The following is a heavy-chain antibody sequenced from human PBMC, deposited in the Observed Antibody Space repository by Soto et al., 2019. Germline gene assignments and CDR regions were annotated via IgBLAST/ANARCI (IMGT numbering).Heavy chain of an antibody. CDR1: GFTFSSYA. CDR3: ARNFACGGNFSEWWGMDV. Sequence: PGGSLRLSCAASGFTFSSYAMHWVRQAPGKGLEWVAVISYDGSNKYYADSVKGRFTISRDNSTNTLYLQMNSLRAEDTAVYYCARNFACGGNFSEWWGMDVWGQGTTVTVSS. V-gene: IGHV3-30-3*01. J-gene: IGHJ6*02. D-gene: IGHD2-15*01. CDR2: ISYDGSNK.